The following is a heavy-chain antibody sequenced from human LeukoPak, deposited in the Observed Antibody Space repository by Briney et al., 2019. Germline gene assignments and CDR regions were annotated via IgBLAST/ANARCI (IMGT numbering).Heavy chain of an antibody. CDR1: GVSINTYY. Sequence: SETLSLTCTVSGVSINTYYASWIRQAPGKGLEFIGFIYNGGNTNYNPSLKGRATISVDTSNNQFSLRLTSVTAADTAMYYCAAGPWELDFWGQRTPVTVSS. J-gene: IGHJ4*02. CDR3: AAGPWELDF. D-gene: IGHD1-26*01. CDR2: IYNGGNT. V-gene: IGHV4-4*09.